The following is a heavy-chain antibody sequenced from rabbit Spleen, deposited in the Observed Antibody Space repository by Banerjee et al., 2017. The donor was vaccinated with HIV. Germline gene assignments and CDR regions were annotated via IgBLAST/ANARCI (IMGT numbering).Heavy chain of an antibody. CDR2: IYTDNFGST. D-gene: IGHD1-1*01. CDR3: ARASADNTNWPYYFGL. Sequence: QSLEESGGDLVKPGASLTLTCTASGFSFSSNYWICWVRQAPGKGLEWTACIYTDNFGSTYYASWAKGRFTISKTSSTTVILQMTSLTAADTATYFCARASADNTNWPYYFGLWGPGTLVTVS. V-gene: IGHV1S40*01. J-gene: IGHJ4*01. CDR1: GFSFSSNYW.